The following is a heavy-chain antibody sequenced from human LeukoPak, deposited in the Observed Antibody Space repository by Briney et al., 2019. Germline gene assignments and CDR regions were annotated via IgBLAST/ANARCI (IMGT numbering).Heavy chain of an antibody. D-gene: IGHD3-22*01. J-gene: IGHJ4*02. V-gene: IGHV3-23*01. Sequence: GGSLRLSCAASGFTFSNYAMSWVRQGPGKGLEWVSAISGSGTSTYYADSMKGRFTISRDNFKNTLYLEMNSLRAEDTAVYYCAKGGPYYYDSSGYYFDSWGQGTLVTVSS. CDR3: AKGGPYYYDSSGYYFDS. CDR1: GFTFSNYA. CDR2: ISGSGTST.